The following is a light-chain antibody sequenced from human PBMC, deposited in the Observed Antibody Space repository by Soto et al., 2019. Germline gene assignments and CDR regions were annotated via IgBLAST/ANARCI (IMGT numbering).Light chain of an antibody. CDR3: QQYNNWPIT. Sequence: MTQSRATMSVSPGERAPLSCRASQSGSSNLAWYQQKPGQAPRLLIYGASTRATGIPARFSGSGSGTEFTLTISSLQSEDFAVYYCQQYNNWPITFGQGTRLEIK. V-gene: IGKV3-15*01. J-gene: IGKJ5*01. CDR2: GAS. CDR1: QSGSSN.